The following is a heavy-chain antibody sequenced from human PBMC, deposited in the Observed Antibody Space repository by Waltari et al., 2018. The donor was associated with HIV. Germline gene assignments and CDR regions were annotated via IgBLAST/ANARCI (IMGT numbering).Heavy chain of an antibody. Sequence: DVQLVESGGGLVQPGGSLRLSCGASGFIFDSYWMFWVRQAPGEGLVWVSRIKTDGTITPCADSVKGRFVISRDNAKNTLFLQMNSLRVEDTAVYYCTRTLQDLYFFDEWGQGTLVTVSS. CDR2: IKTDGTIT. V-gene: IGHV3-74*01. CDR1: GFIFDSYW. D-gene: IGHD1-1*01. CDR3: TRTLQDLYFFDE. J-gene: IGHJ4*02.